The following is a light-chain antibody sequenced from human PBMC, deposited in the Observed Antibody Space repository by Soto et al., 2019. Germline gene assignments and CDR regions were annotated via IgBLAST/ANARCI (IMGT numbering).Light chain of an antibody. J-gene: IGKJ1*01. CDR1: QTVTDSY. V-gene: IGKV3-20*01. Sequence: EIVLTQSPGTLSLSPGDRATLSCRASQTVTDSYLAWYQQKPGQAPRLLMYGASTRATGIPDRFSGSGSGTDFTLTISRLESEDFAVYYCQQYGSSRGTFGQGTKVAIK. CDR3: QQYGSSRGT. CDR2: GAS.